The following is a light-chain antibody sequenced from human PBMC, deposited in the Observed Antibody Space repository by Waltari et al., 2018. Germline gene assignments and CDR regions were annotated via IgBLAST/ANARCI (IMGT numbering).Light chain of an antibody. J-gene: IGLJ3*02. CDR3: QTGGHGSWV. V-gene: IGLV4-69*01. Sequence: QLVVTESPSASASLGASVQLTCTLGSGYSSNIVAWLEQQPEKGPRYLMKINSDGSHNKGDEIPDRFSGSSSGAERYLTISSVQPEDEADYYCQTGGHGSWVFGGGTTLTVL. CDR2: INSDGSH. CDR1: SGYSSNI.